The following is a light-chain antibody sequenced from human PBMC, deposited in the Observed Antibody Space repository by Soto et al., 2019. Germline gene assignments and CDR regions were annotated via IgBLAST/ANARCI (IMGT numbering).Light chain of an antibody. CDR1: SSDVGGYNY. J-gene: IGLJ1*01. Sequence: QSVLTQPASVSGSPGQSITISCTGTSSDVGGYNYVSWYQQHPGKAPKLMIYEVSNRPSGVSNRFSGSKSGNTASLTISGLQAEDEADYYCSSYTSSSTPCFGTGTKVTVL. V-gene: IGLV2-14*01. CDR3: SSYTSSSTPC. CDR2: EVS.